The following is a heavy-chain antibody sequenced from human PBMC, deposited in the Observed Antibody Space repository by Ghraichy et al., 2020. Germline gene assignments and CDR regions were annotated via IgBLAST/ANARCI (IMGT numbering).Heavy chain of an antibody. CDR3: AREWRYCSGGSFYEGDWFDP. V-gene: IGHV1-69*13. CDR1: GGTFSSYA. Sequence: SVKVSCKASGGTFSSYAISWVRQAPGQGLEWMGGIIPIFGTANYAQKFQGRVTITADESTSTAYMELSSLRSEDTAVYYCAREWRYCSGGSFYEGDWFDPWGQGTLVTVSS. D-gene: IGHD2-15*01. J-gene: IGHJ5*02. CDR2: IIPIFGTA.